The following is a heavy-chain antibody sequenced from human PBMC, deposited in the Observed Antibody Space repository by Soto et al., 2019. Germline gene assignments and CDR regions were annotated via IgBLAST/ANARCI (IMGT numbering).Heavy chain of an antibody. CDR2: ISWDGGST. CDR3: AKDISYGDYYSYCMDV. CDR1: GFTIDDYA. Sequence: GGSLRLSCAASGFTIDDYAMHWVRQAPGQGLEWVSLISWDGGSTYYADSVKGRFTISRDNSKNYLYLQMNSLRAEDTALYYCAKDISYGDYYSYCMDVWGQGTTVTVSS. V-gene: IGHV3-43D*03. D-gene: IGHD4-17*01. J-gene: IGHJ6*02.